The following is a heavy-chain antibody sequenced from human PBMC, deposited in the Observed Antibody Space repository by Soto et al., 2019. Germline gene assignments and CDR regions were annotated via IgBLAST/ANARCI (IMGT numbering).Heavy chain of an antibody. D-gene: IGHD6-19*01. CDR1: GFTFSSYG. CDR2: IWYDGSNK. CDR3: ARDPTAVAGTGVNWFDP. Sequence: QVQLVESGGGVVQPGRSLRLSCAASGFTFSSYGMHWVRQAPGKGLEWVAVIWYDGSNKYYADSVKGRFTISRDNSKNTLYLQMTSLRAEDTAVYYCARDPTAVAGTGVNWFDPWGQGTLVTVSS. J-gene: IGHJ5*02. V-gene: IGHV3-33*01.